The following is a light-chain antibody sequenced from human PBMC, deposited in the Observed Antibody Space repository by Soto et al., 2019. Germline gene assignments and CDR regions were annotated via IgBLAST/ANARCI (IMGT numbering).Light chain of an antibody. CDR1: TVAVTSGYY. CDR3: LLYYGGAQV. CDR2: SIS. Sequence: VLTQEPSLTVSPGETFTLTGGAITVAVTSGYYPNWFQQKPGQAPRPLIYSISNKHSWTPARFSGSLLGDKAALTLSGVQPEDEAEYYCLLYYGGAQVFGGGTQLTVL. J-gene: IGLJ3*02. V-gene: IGLV7-43*01.